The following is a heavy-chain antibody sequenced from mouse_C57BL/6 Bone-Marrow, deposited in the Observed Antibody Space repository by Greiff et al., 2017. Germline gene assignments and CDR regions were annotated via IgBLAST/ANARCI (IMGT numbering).Heavy chain of an antibody. D-gene: IGHD4-1*01. CDR3: ARHEEEANWVYAMDY. Sequence: VQLVESGAELVKPGASVKLSCKASGYTFTEYTIHWVKQRSGQGLEWIGWFYPGSGSIKYNEKFKDKATLTADKSSSTVYMELSRLTSEDSAVYCGARHEEEANWVYAMDYWGQGTSVTVSS. CDR1: GYTFTEYT. V-gene: IGHV1-62-2*01. CDR2: FYPGSGSI. J-gene: IGHJ4*01.